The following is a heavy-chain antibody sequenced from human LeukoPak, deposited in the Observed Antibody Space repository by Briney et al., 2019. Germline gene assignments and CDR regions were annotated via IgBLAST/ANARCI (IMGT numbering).Heavy chain of an antibody. J-gene: IGHJ4*02. D-gene: IGHD5-18*01. CDR2: IYSGGST. Sequence: GGSLRLSCAASGFTFSDYYMSWIRQAPGKGLEWVSVIYSGGSTYYADSVKGRFTISRDNSKNTLYLQMNSLRAEDTAVYYCARGGRWTYSYGYAPLDYWGQGTLVTVSS. CDR3: ARGGRWTYSYGYAPLDY. V-gene: IGHV3-53*01. CDR1: GFTFSDYY.